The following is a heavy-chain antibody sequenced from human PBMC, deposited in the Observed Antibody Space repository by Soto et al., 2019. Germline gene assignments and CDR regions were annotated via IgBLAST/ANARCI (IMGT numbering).Heavy chain of an antibody. Sequence: QVQLQESGPGLVKPSETLSLTCAVSGDSFTSYYWSWIRQPPGKGLEWIGDIYHSGSTNYNPSLKSRLTRSIDTSINQFSLNLTSVTAADTAVYYCARGSNGYYDVWGHGTLVTVSS. V-gene: IGHV4-4*09. CDR3: ARGSNGYYDV. CDR2: IYHSGST. D-gene: IGHD3-22*01. CDR1: GDSFTSYY. J-gene: IGHJ4*01.